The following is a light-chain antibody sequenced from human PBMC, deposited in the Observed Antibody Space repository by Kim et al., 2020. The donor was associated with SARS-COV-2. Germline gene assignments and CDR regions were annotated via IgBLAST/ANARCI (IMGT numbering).Light chain of an antibody. CDR2: DGS. J-gene: IGKJ1*01. CDR3: QHRQT. V-gene: IGKV1-5*01. Sequence: SPLSASVGDRVTLTCRASQSVSRWLAWYQQKPGKAPKLLIYDGSNLQSGVPSRCSGSGSGTEFTLTISSLQPDDFAIYYCQHRQTFGQGTKVDIK. CDR1: QSVSRW.